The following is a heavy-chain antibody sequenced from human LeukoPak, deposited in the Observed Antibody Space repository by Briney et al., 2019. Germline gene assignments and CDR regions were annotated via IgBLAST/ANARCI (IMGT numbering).Heavy chain of an antibody. CDR3: AKDRHGDYYYGMDV. J-gene: IGHJ6*02. CDR1: GFTFSSYG. V-gene: IGHV3-30*18. Sequence: GGSLRLSCAVSGFTFSSYGMHWVRQAPGKGLEWVTVISYDGSNKYYADSVKGRFTISRDNSKNTLYLQMNSLRAEDTAVYYCAKDRHGDYYYGMDVWGQGTTVTVSS. D-gene: IGHD4-17*01. CDR2: ISYDGSNK.